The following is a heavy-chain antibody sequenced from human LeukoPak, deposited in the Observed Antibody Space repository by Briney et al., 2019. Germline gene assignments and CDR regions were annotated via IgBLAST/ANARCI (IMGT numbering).Heavy chain of an antibody. CDR3: ARVGVAYYYGSGSYYNPSYYYGMDV. V-gene: IGHV4-34*01. J-gene: IGHJ6*04. Sequence: SETLSLTRAVYGGSFSGYYWSWIRQPPGKGLEWIGEINHSGSTNYNPSLKSRVTISVDTSKNQFSLKLSSVTAADTAVYYCARVGVAYYYGSGSYYNPSYYYGMDVWGKGTTVTVSS. CDR1: GGSFSGYY. CDR2: INHSGST. D-gene: IGHD3-10*01.